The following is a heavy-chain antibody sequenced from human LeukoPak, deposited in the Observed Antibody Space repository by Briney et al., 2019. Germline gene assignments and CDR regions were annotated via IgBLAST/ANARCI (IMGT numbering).Heavy chain of an antibody. CDR2: ISGGGEST. J-gene: IGHJ4*02. CDR3: AKGKYSSGGVPDY. V-gene: IGHV3-23*01. Sequence: GGSLRLSCVASEFTFSSHAMNWVRKAPGKGLEWVSSISGGGESTYYADSVKGRFTVSRDNSKNTLYLQINSLRGEDTAVYYCAKGKYSSGGVPDYWGQGALVTVSS. D-gene: IGHD6-19*01. CDR1: EFTFSSHA.